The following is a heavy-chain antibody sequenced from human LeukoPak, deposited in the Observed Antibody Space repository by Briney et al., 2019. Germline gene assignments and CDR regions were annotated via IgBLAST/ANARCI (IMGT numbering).Heavy chain of an antibody. CDR2: ISGTGGST. V-gene: IGHV3-23*01. Sequence: GGSLRLSCSASGFTFSNYAMSWVRQPPGKGLEWVSAISGTGGSTYYADSMEGRFTISRDNSKNTLYLQMNSLRAEDTAVYYCAKGGSDSSSWTAFDYWGQGTLVTVSS. CDR1: GFTFSNYA. CDR3: AKGGSDSSSWTAFDY. D-gene: IGHD6-13*01. J-gene: IGHJ4*02.